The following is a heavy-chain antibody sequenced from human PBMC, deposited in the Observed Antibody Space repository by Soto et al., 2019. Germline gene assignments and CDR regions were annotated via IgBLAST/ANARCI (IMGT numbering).Heavy chain of an antibody. CDR1: GYTFTSYG. CDR2: ISAYNGNT. V-gene: IGHV1-18*01. J-gene: IGHJ5*02. Sequence: GASVKVSCKASGYTFTSYGISWVRQAPGQGLEWMGWISAYNGNTNYAQKLQGRVTMTTDTSTSTAYMELRSLRSDDTAVYYCARGRGSGSYSFVLWFDPWGQGTLVTVSS. D-gene: IGHD3-10*01. CDR3: ARGRGSGSYSFVLWFDP.